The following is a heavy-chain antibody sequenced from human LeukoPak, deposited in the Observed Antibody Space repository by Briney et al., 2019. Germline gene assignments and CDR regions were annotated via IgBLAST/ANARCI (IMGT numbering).Heavy chain of an antibody. CDR2: IRYDGSNK. Sequence: GGSLRLSCAASGFTFSSYGMHWVRQAPGKGLEWVAFIRYDGSNKYYADSVKGRFTISRDNSKNTLYLQMNSLRAEDTAVYYCAKDLVPAAISAIDIWGQGTMVTVSS. CDR3: AKDLVPAAISAIDI. D-gene: IGHD2-2*01. J-gene: IGHJ3*02. CDR1: GFTFSSYG. V-gene: IGHV3-30*02.